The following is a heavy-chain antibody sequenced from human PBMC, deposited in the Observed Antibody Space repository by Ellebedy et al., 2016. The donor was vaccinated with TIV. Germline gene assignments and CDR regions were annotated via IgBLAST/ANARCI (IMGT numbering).Heavy chain of an antibody. D-gene: IGHD2-15*01. Sequence: SETLSLTCSVSGDSIRSYYWNWFRQRPGKGLEWIGYYHYIGSPYYTYYNPSLKIRVTISIDTSKNQFSLNLSSVTAADTAIYYCVSRARTARDGISIWGQGTMVSVSS. J-gene: IGHJ3*02. CDR3: VSRARTARDGISI. CDR2: YHYIGSPYYT. CDR1: GDSIRSYY. V-gene: IGHV4-59*01.